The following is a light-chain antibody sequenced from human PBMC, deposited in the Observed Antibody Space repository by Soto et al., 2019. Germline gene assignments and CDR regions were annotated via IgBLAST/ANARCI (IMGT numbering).Light chain of an antibody. CDR2: DAS. J-gene: IGKJ1*01. V-gene: IGKV3-11*01. Sequence: VFTHSPVTLSLSPGERATLSCRASQIVSSYLAWYQQKPGQAPRLLIYDASNRATGIPARFSGSGSGTDFTLTISSLEPEDFAVYYCQQRSNWPRTFGQGTKVDIK. CDR3: QQRSNWPRT. CDR1: QIVSSY.